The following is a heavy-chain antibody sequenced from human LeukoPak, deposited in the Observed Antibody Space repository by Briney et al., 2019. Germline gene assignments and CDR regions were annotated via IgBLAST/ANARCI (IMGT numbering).Heavy chain of an antibody. Sequence: PGGSLRLSCAASGFTFSNYWETWVRQAPGKGLEWVADIKEDGSEKDYVDSVKGRFTISRDNARNSLFLQMNSLRAEDTAVYYCAREQGWTTDYYGMDVWGQGTTVTVSS. V-gene: IGHV3-7*01. D-gene: IGHD6-19*01. J-gene: IGHJ6*02. CDR2: IKEDGSEK. CDR1: GFTFSNYW. CDR3: AREQGWTTDYYGMDV.